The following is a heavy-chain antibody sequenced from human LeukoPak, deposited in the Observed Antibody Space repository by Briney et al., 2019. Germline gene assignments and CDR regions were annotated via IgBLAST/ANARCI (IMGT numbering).Heavy chain of an antibody. V-gene: IGHV1-46*02. CDR3: ARSRDYGDYFDY. CDR1: GYTFNNYY. Sequence: ASVKVSCKASGYTFNNYYMKWVRQAPGQGLEWMGTINPSGGSTSYAQKFQGRVTMTRDTSTSTVYMELSSLRSDDTAVYYCARSRDYGDYFDYWGQGTLVTVSS. CDR2: INPSGGST. D-gene: IGHD4-17*01. J-gene: IGHJ4*02.